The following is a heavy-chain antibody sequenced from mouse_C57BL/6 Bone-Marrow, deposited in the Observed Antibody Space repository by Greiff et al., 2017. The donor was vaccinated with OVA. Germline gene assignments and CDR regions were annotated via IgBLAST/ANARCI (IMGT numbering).Heavy chain of an antibody. D-gene: IGHD1-3*01. CDR3: ARESGPFDY. CDR1: GYTFTGYW. Sequence: QVQLKQSGAELMKPGASVKLSCKATGYTFTGYWIEWVKQRPGHGLEWIGEILPGSGSTNYNEKVKDKATLTADKYSSTVYMELSRLTSEDSAVYFCARESGPFDYWGQGTTLTVSS. J-gene: IGHJ2*01. CDR2: ILPGSGST. V-gene: IGHV1-9*01.